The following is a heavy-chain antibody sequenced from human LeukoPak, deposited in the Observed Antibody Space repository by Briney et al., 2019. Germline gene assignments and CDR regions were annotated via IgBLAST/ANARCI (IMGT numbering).Heavy chain of an antibody. D-gene: IGHD3-10*01. Sequence: GGSLRLSCAASGFTFGSYSMNWVRQAPGKGLEWVSSISSSSSYIYYADSVKGQFTISRDNAKNSLYLQMNSLRAEDTAVYYCARDTGSGSYYKNAYDYWGQGTLVTVSS. V-gene: IGHV3-21*01. J-gene: IGHJ4*02. CDR2: ISSSSSYI. CDR3: ARDTGSGSYYKNAYDY. CDR1: GFTFGSYS.